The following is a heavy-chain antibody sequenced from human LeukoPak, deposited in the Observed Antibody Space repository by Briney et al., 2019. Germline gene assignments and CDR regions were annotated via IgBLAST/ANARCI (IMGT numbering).Heavy chain of an antibody. D-gene: IGHD1/OR15-1a*01. J-gene: IGHJ4*02. CDR2: IRNKVNRHTT. CDR1: GFTFSSYW. CDR3: VNWYSLKRSAY. Sequence: GGSLRLSCAASGFTFSSYWMSWVRQAPGKGLEWLGRIRNKVNRHTTEYAASVKGRFTISADDSNNSLHLLMNSLKSEDTAVYYCVNWYSLKRSAYWGQGTLVTVSS. V-gene: IGHV3-72*01.